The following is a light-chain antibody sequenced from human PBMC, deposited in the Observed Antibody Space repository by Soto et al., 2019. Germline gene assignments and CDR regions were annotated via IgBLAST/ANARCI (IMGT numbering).Light chain of an antibody. Sequence: EIVLTQSPGTLSLSRGERATLSCRASQSVSSTYIAWYQQNPGRAPRLLIYGASSRATGIPDRFSGSGSGTDFTLTISRLEPEDFAVYFCQQYGRSPPFTFGQGTKVEIK. CDR1: QSVSSTY. CDR2: GAS. CDR3: QQYGRSPPFT. J-gene: IGKJ2*01. V-gene: IGKV3-20*01.